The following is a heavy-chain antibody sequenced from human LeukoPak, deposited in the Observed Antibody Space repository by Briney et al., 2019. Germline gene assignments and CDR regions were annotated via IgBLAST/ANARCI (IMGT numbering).Heavy chain of an antibody. CDR3: ARNSYSSSWYWFDP. V-gene: IGHV4-39*07. Sequence: ASETLSLTCTVSGGSISSSNYYWGWIRQPPGKGLEWIGNIYYSGNTYYNPSLKSRVTISVDTSKNQFSLKLSSVTAADTAVYYCARNSYSSSWYWFDPWGQGTLVTVSS. CDR2: IYYSGNT. J-gene: IGHJ5*02. CDR1: GGSISSSNYY. D-gene: IGHD6-13*01.